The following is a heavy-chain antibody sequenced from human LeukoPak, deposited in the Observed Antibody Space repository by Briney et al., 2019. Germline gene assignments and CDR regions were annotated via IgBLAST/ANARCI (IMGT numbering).Heavy chain of an antibody. Sequence: SETLSLTCTVSGGSVSSGSYYWSWIRQPPGKGLEWIGYIYYSGSTNYNPSLKSRATISVDTSKNQFSLKLSSVTAADTAVYYCATGTYYYGSGTYYTGGYWFDPWGQGTLVTVSS. V-gene: IGHV4-61*01. CDR2: IYYSGST. D-gene: IGHD3-10*01. CDR3: ATGTYYYGSGTYYTGGYWFDP. J-gene: IGHJ5*02. CDR1: GGSVSSGSYY.